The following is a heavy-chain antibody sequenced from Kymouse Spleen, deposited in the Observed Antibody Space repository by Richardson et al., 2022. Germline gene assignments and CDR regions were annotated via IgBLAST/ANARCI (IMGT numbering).Heavy chain of an antibody. Sequence: QVQLQESGPGLVKPSETLSLTCTVSGGSISSYYWSWIRQPPGKGLEWIGYIYYSGSTNYNPSLKSRVTISVDTSKNQFSLKLSSVTAADTAVYYCAREADYGGSSWGQGTLVTVSS. CDR3: AREADYGGSS. CDR1: GGSISSYY. J-gene: IGHJ4*02,IGHJ5*02. V-gene: IGHV4-59*01. D-gene: IGHD4-23*01. CDR2: IYYSGST.